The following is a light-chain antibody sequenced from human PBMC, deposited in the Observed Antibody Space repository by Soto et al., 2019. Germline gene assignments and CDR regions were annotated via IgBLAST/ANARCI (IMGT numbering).Light chain of an antibody. J-gene: IGKJ5*01. CDR1: QSISDT. Sequence: EIVLTQSPGTLSLSPGERATLSCRASQSISDTLAWYQQKPGQAPRLLIYGASTRATGIPARFSGSGSGTEFTLTISSLQSEDFAVYYCQQYNNWPPITFGQGTRLEI. V-gene: IGKV3-15*01. CDR2: GAS. CDR3: QQYNNWPPIT.